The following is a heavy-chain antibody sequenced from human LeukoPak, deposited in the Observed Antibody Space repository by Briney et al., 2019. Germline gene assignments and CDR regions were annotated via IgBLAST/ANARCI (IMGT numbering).Heavy chain of an antibody. V-gene: IGHV3-30-3*01. D-gene: IGHD1-26*01. J-gene: IGHJ4*02. CDR3: ARDRVGAADYFDY. Sequence: GRSLRLSCAASGFTFSSYAMHWVRQAPGKGLEWVAVISYDGSNKYYADSVKGRFTISRDNSKNTLYLQMNSLRAEDTAVYYCARDRVGAADYFDYWGQGTLVTVSS. CDR1: GFTFSSYA. CDR2: ISYDGSNK.